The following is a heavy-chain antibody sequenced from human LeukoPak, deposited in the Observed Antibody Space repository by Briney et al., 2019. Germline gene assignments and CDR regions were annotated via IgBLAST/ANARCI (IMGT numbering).Heavy chain of an antibody. CDR2: IYYSGST. D-gene: IGHD3-10*01. V-gene: IGHV4-59*01. Sequence: PSETLSLTCTVSGGSISSYYWSWIRQPPGKGLEWIGYIYYSGSTNYNPSLKSRVTISVDTSKNQFSLKLSSVTAADTAVYYCARYGVRGVYYGMDVWGQGTTVTVSS. CDR3: ARYGVRGVYYGMDV. CDR1: GGSISSYY. J-gene: IGHJ6*02.